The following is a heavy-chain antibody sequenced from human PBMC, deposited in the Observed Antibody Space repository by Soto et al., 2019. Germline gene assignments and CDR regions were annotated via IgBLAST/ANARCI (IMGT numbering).Heavy chain of an antibody. J-gene: IGHJ4*02. D-gene: IGHD5-18*01. CDR3: ARDTGYTFGSLNY. CDR1: GYTFIDYA. V-gene: IGHV1-3*01. Sequence: HVELVHSGGGVKKPGASVTISCKASGYTFIDYALHWVRQAPGQRLEWMGWMNAGVGNTLYSQKFQGRITITRDTSASTAYMELNSLKSEDTAIYYCARDTGYTFGSLNYWGPGTLVTVSS. CDR2: MNAGVGNT.